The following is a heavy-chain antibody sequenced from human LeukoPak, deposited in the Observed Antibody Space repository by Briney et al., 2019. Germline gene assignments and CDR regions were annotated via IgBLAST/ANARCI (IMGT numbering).Heavy chain of an antibody. CDR1: GGSISSSSYY. Sequence: PSETLSLTCTVSGGSISSSSYYWGWIRQPPGKGLEWIGSIYYSGSTYYNPSLKSRVTISVDTSKNQFSLKLSSVTAADTAVYYCARELSGYSQKGGFDYWGQGTLVTVSS. V-gene: IGHV4-39*07. D-gene: IGHD5-18*01. J-gene: IGHJ4*02. CDR2: IYYSGST. CDR3: ARELSGYSQKGGFDY.